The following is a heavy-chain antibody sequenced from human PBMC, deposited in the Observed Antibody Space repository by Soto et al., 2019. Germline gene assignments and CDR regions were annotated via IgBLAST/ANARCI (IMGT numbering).Heavy chain of an antibody. CDR1: GFSVSSNY. J-gene: IGHJ4*02. D-gene: IGHD3-10*01. CDR2: IYSGGST. CDR3: ARRHYYGSD. Sequence: EVQLVESGGGLVQPGGSLRLSCAASGFSVSSNYMYWVRQAPGKGLECVSLIYSGGSTDHADSVKDRFTISRDNSKNTLDLQMNRLRAEDTAVYYCARRHYYGSDWGQGTLVTVSS. V-gene: IGHV3-66*04.